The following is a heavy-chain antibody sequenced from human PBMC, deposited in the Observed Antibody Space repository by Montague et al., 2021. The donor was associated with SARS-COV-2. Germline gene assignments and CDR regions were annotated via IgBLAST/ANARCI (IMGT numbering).Heavy chain of an antibody. CDR3: TTDDVVRGVIVYYGMDV. CDR1: GFTFSNAW. V-gene: IGHV3-15*01. CDR2: IKSKTDGGKT. J-gene: IGHJ6*02. D-gene: IGHD3-10*01. Sequence: SLRLSCAASGFTFSNAWMSWVRQAPGKGLEWVGRIKSKTDGGKTDYAAPGKGRFTISRDDSKNTLYLQMNSLKTEDTAVYYCTTDDVVRGVIVYYGMDVWGQGTTVTVSS.